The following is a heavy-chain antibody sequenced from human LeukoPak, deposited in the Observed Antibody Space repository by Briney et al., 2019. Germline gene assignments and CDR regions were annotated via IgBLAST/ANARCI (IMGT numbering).Heavy chain of an antibody. D-gene: IGHD6-19*01. J-gene: IGHJ4*02. CDR3: ARGLSGGQWLAIYDY. V-gene: IGHV4-59*01. CDR1: GGSISSYY. CDR2: IYYSGST. Sequence: WETLSLTCTVSGGSISSYYWSWIRQPPGKGLEWIGYIYYSGSTNYNPSLKSRVTISVDTSKNQFSLKLSSVTAADTAVYYCARGLSGGQWLAIYDYWGQGTLVTVSS.